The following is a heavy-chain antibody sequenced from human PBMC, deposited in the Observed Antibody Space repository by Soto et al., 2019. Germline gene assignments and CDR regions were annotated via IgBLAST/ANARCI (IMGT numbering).Heavy chain of an antibody. CDR2: MNPNSGNT. D-gene: IGHD6-6*01. CDR3: ARGVRPDY. V-gene: IGHV1-8*02. Sequence: ASVKVSCKASGYTFTSYGISWVRQAPGQGLEWMGWMNPNSGNTGYGQTFQGRITMTRNTSIDTAYMELSNLRSEDTAVYFCARGVRPDYWGQGTLVTVSS. CDR1: GYTFTSYG. J-gene: IGHJ4*02.